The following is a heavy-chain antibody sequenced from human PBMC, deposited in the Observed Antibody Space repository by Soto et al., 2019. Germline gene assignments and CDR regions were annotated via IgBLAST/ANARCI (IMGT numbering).Heavy chain of an antibody. Sequence: QVQLVESGGGVVQPGGSLRLSCAASGFRFNNYAIDWVRQAPGKGLEWVAFISFDGRKRYYGDSVQGSFSISRDDSNNAVFLEMSSLRPEDTAGYYCAKPIGLSLGELAPDFGGQGNLVTVSS. V-gene: IGHV3-30*18. J-gene: IGHJ4*02. CDR1: GFRFNNYA. D-gene: IGHD3-16*01. CDR2: ISFDGRKR. CDR3: AKPIGLSLGELAPDF.